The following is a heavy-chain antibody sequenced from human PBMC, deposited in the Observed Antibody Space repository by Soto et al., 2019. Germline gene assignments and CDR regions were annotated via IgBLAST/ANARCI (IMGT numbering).Heavy chain of an antibody. CDR3: ARVNLVYCSGGSCYSIDY. J-gene: IGHJ4*02. Sequence: QVQLQESGPGLVKPSQTLSLTCTVSGGSISSGDYYWSWIRQPPGKGLEWIGYIYYSGSTYYNPSLKSRVTISVDTSKNQFSLKLSSVTAADTAVYYCARVNLVYCSGGSCYSIDYWGQGTLVTVSS. V-gene: IGHV4-30-4*01. CDR2: IYYSGST. CDR1: GGSISSGDYY. D-gene: IGHD2-15*01.